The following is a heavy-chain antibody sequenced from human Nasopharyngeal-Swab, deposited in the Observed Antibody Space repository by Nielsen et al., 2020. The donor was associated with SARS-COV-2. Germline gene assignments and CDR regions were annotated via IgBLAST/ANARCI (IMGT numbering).Heavy chain of an antibody. D-gene: IGHD6-19*01. CDR1: GFTFGDYA. J-gene: IGHJ3*02. Sequence: GGSLRLSCTASGFTFGDYATSWVRQAPGKGLEWVGLIRRKASGGTTEYAASVKGRFTISRDDSKSIAYLQMNSLKTEDTAVYYCMSEAVAGTGDAFDIWGQGTMVTVSS. CDR2: IRRKASGGTT. V-gene: IGHV3-49*04. CDR3: MSEAVAGTGDAFDI.